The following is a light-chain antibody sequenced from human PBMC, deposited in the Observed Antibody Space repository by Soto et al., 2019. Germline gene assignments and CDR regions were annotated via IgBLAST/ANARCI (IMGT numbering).Light chain of an antibody. J-gene: IGLJ1*01. CDR3: SSYTSSSTLESV. V-gene: IGLV2-14*01. Sequence: SVLTQPASVSGSPGQSITISCTGTSSDVGGYNYVSWYQQHPGKAPKLMIYDVSNRPSGVSNRFSGSKSGNTASLTISGLQAEDEADYYCSSYTSSSTLESVFGTGTKLTVL. CDR1: SSDVGGYNY. CDR2: DVS.